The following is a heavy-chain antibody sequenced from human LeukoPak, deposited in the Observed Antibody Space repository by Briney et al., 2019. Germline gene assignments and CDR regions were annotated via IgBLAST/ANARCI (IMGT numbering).Heavy chain of an antibody. CDR3: ARGAALVTHKYFDY. D-gene: IGHD5-18*01. CDR1: GGSISSYY. Sequence: SETLSLTCTVSGGSISSYYWSWIRQPPGKGLEWIGYIYYSGSTNYNPSLKSRVTISVDTSKNQFSLKLSSVTAADTAVYYCARGAALVTHKYFDYWGPGTLVTVSS. V-gene: IGHV4-59*08. J-gene: IGHJ4*02. CDR2: IYYSGST.